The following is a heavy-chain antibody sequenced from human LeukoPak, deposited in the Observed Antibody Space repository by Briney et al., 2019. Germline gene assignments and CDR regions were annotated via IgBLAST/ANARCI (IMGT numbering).Heavy chain of an antibody. V-gene: IGHV4-4*02. CDR3: ARNGGHSDFDH. Sequence: SGTLSLTCGVCSGSISSRGCWTWVRQSPGKGLGWIGEIYYSGSTHYNPSLKNRVTISLDKSKNQLSLKLASVTATDTAMYYCARNGGHSDFDHWGPGTLVTVSS. CDR2: IYYSGST. D-gene: IGHD4-23*01. J-gene: IGHJ4*02. CDR1: SGSISSRGC.